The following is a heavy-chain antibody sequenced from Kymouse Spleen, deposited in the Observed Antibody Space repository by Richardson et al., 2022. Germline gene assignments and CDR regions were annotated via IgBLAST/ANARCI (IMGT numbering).Heavy chain of an antibody. V-gene: IGHV4-39*01. Sequence: QLQLQESGPGLVKPSETLSLTCTVSGGSISSSSYYWGWIRQPPGKGLEWIGSIYYSGSTYYNPSLKSRVTISVDTSKNQFSLKLSSVTAADTAVYYCASLCIAVAGPLAFDIWGQGTMVTVSS. J-gene: IGHJ3*02. CDR2: IYYSGST. D-gene: IGHD6-19*01. CDR3: ASLCIAVAGPLAFDI. CDR1: GGSISSSSYY.